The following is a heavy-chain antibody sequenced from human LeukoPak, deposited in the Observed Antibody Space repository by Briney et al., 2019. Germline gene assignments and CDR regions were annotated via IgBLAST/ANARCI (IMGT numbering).Heavy chain of an antibody. CDR2: INPSGGST. CDR1: GYTFTSYY. CDR3: ASSLFWSGYYHYFDY. D-gene: IGHD3-3*01. Sequence: GASVKVSCKASGYTFTSYYMHWVRQAPGQGLEWMGIINPSGGSTSYAQKFQGRVTMTRDTSTSTVYMELSSLRSEDTAVYYCASSLFWSGYYHYFDYWGQGTLVTVSS. V-gene: IGHV1-46*01. J-gene: IGHJ4*02.